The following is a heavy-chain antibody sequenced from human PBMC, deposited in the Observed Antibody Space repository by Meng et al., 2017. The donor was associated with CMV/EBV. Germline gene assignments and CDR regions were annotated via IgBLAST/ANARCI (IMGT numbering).Heavy chain of an antibody. Sequence: ASVKVSCKASGYTFTGYYMHWVRQAPGQGLEWMGWINPNSGGTNYAQKFQGRVTMTRDTSISTAYMELSRLRSDDTAVYYCAQTYYDFWGGPPYGLDVRGPGTTVTVSS. V-gene: IGHV1-2*02. J-gene: IGHJ6*02. D-gene: IGHD3-3*01. CDR3: AQTYYDFWGGPPYGLDV. CDR2: INPNSGGT. CDR1: GYTFTGYY.